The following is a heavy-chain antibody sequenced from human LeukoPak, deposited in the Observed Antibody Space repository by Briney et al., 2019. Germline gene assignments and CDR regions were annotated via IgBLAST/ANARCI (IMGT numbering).Heavy chain of an antibody. CDR2: ISTDNGDT. CDR3: AREGLGELTLDC. CDR1: GYTFTTYG. V-gene: IGHV1-18*01. J-gene: IGHJ4*02. D-gene: IGHD3-16*01. Sequence: ASVKVSCKSSGYTFTTYGITWVRQAPGQGLEWMGWISTDNGDTNYAQKLQGRVTMTTDTSTSTAYMELRSLRSDDTAVYYCAREGLGELTLDCWGQGTLVTVSS.